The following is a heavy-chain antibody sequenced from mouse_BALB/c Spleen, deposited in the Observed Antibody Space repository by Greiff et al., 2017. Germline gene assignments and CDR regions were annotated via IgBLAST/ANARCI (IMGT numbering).Heavy chain of an antibody. CDR3: ASNRYDVAMDY. V-gene: IGHV5-6-2*01. CDR1: GFTFSSYY. D-gene: IGHD2-14*01. CDR2: INSNGGST. J-gene: IGHJ4*01. Sequence: EVKVVESGGGLVKLGGSLKLSCAASGFTFSSYYMSWVRQTPEKRLELVAAINSNGGSTYYPDTVKGRFTISRDNAKNTLYLQMSSLKSEDTALYYCASNRYDVAMDYWGQGTSVTVSA.